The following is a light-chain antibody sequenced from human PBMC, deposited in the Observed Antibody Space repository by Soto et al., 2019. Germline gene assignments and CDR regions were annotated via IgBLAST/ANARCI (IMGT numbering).Light chain of an antibody. CDR3: QQYGASVFT. CDR2: GTS. V-gene: IGKV3-20*01. J-gene: IGKJ3*01. Sequence: EIVLTQSPGTLSLSPGERATLSCRASQGLTSNYLAWYQQKPGQAPRLLISGTSNRATGIPDRFSGSGSGTDFPRTINRLEPDEFAVYYCQQYGASVFTFGPGTKVDIK. CDR1: QGLTSNY.